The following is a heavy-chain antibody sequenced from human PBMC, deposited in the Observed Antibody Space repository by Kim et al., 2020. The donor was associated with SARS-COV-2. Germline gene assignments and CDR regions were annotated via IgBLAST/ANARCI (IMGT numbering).Heavy chain of an antibody. CDR1: GFTFRTYA. CDR2: ISNTEIT. D-gene: IGHD3-10*01. Sequence: GGSLRLSCVASGFTFRTYAMSWVRQAPGGGLEFVSTISNTEITHADSVKGRFTISRDDSRDILYLQISSLRVEDTAIYYCAREPFGSGNDYWGQGTLVTV. V-gene: IGHV3-23*05. J-gene: IGHJ4*02. CDR3: AREPFGSGNDY.